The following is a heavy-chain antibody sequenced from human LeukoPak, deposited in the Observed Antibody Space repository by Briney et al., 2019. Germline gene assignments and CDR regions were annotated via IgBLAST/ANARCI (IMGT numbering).Heavy chain of an antibody. V-gene: IGHV3-49*04. CDR1: GFTFGDFA. J-gene: IGHJ4*02. CDR2: GRAKAYGATK. D-gene: IGHD5-12*01. CDR3: TRGSGRFEY. Sequence: GGSLRLSCSASGFTFGDFAMTWARQAPGKGLEWVGIGRAKAYGATKEYAASVKGRSTISRDDSKSVAYLQMDNLKTEDTGIYYCTRGSGRFEYWGQGTRVTVSS.